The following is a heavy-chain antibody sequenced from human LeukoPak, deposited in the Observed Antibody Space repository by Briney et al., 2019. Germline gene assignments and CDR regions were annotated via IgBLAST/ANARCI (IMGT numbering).Heavy chain of an antibody. V-gene: IGHV3-21*01. D-gene: IGHD6-25*01. Sequence: GGSLRLSCAASGFTFSSYSINWVRQAPGKGLEWVSSISSSSYIYYADSVRGRFTISRDNAKNSLYLQMNSLRAEDTAVYYCARDGLAAATLHWCFDLWGRGTLVTVSS. CDR3: ARDGLAAATLHWCFDL. J-gene: IGHJ2*01. CDR1: GFTFSSYS. CDR2: ISSSSYI.